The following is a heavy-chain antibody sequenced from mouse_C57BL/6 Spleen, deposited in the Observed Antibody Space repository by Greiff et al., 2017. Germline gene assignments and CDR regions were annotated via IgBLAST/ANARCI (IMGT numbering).Heavy chain of an antibody. CDR3: TTYPTVVAPPYFDY. J-gene: IGHJ2*01. CDR2: IDPEDGDT. CDR1: GFNIKDYY. Sequence: VQLKESGAELVRPGASVKLSCTASGFNIKDYYMHWVKQRPEQGLEWIGRIDPEDGDTEYAPKFQGKATMTADTSSNTAYLQLSSLTSEDTAVYYCTTYPTVVAPPYFDYWGQGTTLTVSS. D-gene: IGHD1-1*01. V-gene: IGHV14-1*01.